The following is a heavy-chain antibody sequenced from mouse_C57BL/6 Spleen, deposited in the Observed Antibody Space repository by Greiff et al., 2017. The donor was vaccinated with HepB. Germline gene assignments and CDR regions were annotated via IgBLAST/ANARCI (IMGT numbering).Heavy chain of an antibody. CDR2: IRNKANGYTT. CDR1: GFTFTDYY. D-gene: IGHD4-1*01. CDR3: SRMGLARGFDY. J-gene: IGHJ2*01. Sequence: EVMLVESGGGLVQPGGSLSLSCAASGFTFTDYYMSWVRQPPGKALEWLGFIRNKANGYTTEYSASVKGRFTISRDNSQSILYLQMNALRAEDSATDYWSRMGLARGFDYWGQGTTLTVSS. V-gene: IGHV7-3*01.